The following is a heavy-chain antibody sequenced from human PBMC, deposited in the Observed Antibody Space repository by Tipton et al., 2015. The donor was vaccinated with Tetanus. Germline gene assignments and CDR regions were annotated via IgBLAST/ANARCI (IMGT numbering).Heavy chain of an antibody. CDR3: ARGDISGYYYVGANDACDI. D-gene: IGHD3-22*01. CDR1: GGSISSGGYY. J-gene: IGHJ3*02. V-gene: IGHV4-31*03. Sequence: LRLSCTVSGGSISSGGYYWSWIRQHPGKGLEWIGYIYYSGSTYYNPSLKSRVTISVDTSKNQFSLKLSSVTAADTAVYYCARGDISGYYYVGANDACDIWGQGTMVPVSS. CDR2: IYYSGST.